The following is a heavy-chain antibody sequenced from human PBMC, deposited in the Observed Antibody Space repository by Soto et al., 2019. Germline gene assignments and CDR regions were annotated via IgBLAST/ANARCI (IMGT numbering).Heavy chain of an antibody. Sequence: SETLSLTCTVSGGSVTSYYWSWIRQPPGKGLEWIAYIYKSGSTTYNPSLKSRVTISVDTSKNHFSLKLSSLSAADTAIYYCAISYVTTPYYFDYSGQGTPVPVSS. J-gene: IGHJ4*02. CDR2: IYKSGST. CDR3: AISYVTTPYYFDY. CDR1: GGSVTSYY. V-gene: IGHV4-59*02. D-gene: IGHD4-17*01.